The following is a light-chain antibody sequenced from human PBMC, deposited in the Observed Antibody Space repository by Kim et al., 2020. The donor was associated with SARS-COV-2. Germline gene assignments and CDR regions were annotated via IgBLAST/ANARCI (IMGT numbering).Light chain of an antibody. Sequence: GQSITLSCTGTNRDIGSYKFVSWYQQHPGKAPKLMIYEGSKRPSGVSNRFSGSRSGNTASLTISGLQAEDEADYYCCSYAGTSTFVFGGGTQLTVL. V-gene: IGLV2-23*03. CDR2: EGS. CDR3: CSYAGTSTFV. J-gene: IGLJ3*02. CDR1: NRDIGSYKF.